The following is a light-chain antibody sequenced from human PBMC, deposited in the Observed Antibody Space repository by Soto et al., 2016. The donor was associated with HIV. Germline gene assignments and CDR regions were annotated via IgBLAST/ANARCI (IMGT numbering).Light chain of an antibody. CDR3: QVWDSGGDHYV. V-gene: IGLV3-21*03. CDR1: NIGSKS. CDR2: DDS. J-gene: IGLJ1*01. Sequence: SYVLTQPPSVSVAPGKTATISCGGDNIGSKSVHWYYQKPGQAPVLVVYDDSDRPSGIPERFSGSNLGGTATLTISRVEAGDEADYYCQVWDSGGDHYVFGTGTRVTVL.